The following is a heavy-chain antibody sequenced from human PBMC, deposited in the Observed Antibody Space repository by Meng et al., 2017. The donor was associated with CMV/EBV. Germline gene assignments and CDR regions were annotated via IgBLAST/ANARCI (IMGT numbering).Heavy chain of an antibody. CDR3: ARVGVRLGPFDY. J-gene: IGHJ4*02. Sequence: QAQRVQAGAEVKTPGASVKVSCKASGYTFTGYYMHWVRQAPGQGLEWMGWINPNSGGTNYAQKFQGRVTMTRDTSISTAYMELSRLRSDDTAVYYCARVGVRLGPFDYWGQGTLVTVSS. CDR1: GYTFTGYY. CDR2: INPNSGGT. D-gene: IGHD1-26*01. V-gene: IGHV1-2*02.